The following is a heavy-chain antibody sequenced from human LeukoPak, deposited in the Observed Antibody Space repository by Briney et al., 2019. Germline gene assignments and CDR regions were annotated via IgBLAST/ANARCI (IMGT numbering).Heavy chain of an antibody. D-gene: IGHD3-10*01. CDR2: ISGSGGST. V-gene: IGHV3-23*01. Sequence: PGGSLRLSRAACGFTFRRCGMSGVRQAPGKGLEGVSAISGSGGSTYYADSVKGRFTISRDNSKNTLYLQMNSLRAEDTAVYYCAKVLHYYGSGSYFERYFDYWGQGTLVTVSS. J-gene: IGHJ4*02. CDR3: AKVLHYYGSGSYFERYFDY. CDR1: GFTFRRCG.